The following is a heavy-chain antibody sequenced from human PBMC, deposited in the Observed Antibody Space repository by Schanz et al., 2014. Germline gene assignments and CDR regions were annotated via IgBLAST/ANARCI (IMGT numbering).Heavy chain of an antibody. CDR1: GFTFGDYA. J-gene: IGHJ6*02. CDR2: ISGSGGST. D-gene: IGHD3-10*01. V-gene: IGHV3-23*01. CDR3: AKEWFGKLSEVDI. Sequence: EVHLLESGGGLVQPGGSLRLSCAASGFTFGDYAMTWVRQAPGKGLEWVSAISGSGGSTYYADSVKGRFTISRDNSKNTQYMQMSCESTDVSSVESDAKEWFGKLSEVDIWGQGTMVTVSS.